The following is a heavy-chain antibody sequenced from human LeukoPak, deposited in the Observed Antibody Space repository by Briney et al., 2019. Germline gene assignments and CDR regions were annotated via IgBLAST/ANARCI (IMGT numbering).Heavy chain of an antibody. CDR1: GGSISSYY. CDR3: ARDLIGTGTTDY. CDR2: IYYSVST. V-gene: IGHV4-59*01. Sequence: SETLSLTCTASGGSISSYYWSWIRQPPGKGLEWIGYIYYSVSTNYNPSLKSRVTISVDTSKNQFSLKLSSVTAADTAVYYCARDLIGTGTTDYWGQGTLVTVSS. J-gene: IGHJ4*02. D-gene: IGHD3-10*01.